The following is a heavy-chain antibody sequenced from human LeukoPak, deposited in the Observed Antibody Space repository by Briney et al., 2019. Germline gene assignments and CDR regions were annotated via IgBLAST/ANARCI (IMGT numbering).Heavy chain of an antibody. V-gene: IGHV4-39*01. Sequence: SETLTLTCTASGCTISSSSYYWGRLPPPPGKGLVWIGSIYYSGSHTHNPSRKGRVPISVATSKTQFTLKLTFVTVADTAVYFCARPRYNWNDAAYWGEGSLVTVSS. CDR2: IYYSGSH. CDR1: GCTISSSSYY. D-gene: IGHD1-20*01. J-gene: IGHJ4*02. CDR3: ARPRYNWNDAAY.